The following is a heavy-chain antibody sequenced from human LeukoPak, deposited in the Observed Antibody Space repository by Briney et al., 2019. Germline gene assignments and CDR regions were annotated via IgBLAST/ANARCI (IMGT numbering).Heavy chain of an antibody. V-gene: IGHV3-11*04. CDR3: ARGAGRYFDWLLSPDAFDI. D-gene: IGHD3-9*01. J-gene: IGHJ3*02. CDR2: ISSSGSTI. Sequence: PGGSLRLSCAASGFTFSGYYMSWIRQAPGKGLEWVSCISSSGSTIYYADSVKGRFTISRDNAKNSLYLQMNSLRAEDTAVYYCARGAGRYFDWLLSPDAFDIWGQGTMVTVSS. CDR1: GFTFSGYY.